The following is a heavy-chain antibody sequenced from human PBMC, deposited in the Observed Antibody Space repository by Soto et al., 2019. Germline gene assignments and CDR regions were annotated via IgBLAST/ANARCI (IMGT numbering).Heavy chain of an antibody. CDR2: INPSGGST. CDR3: ARAPGYYDRSGYYVHYGMDV. CDR1: GYTFISYY. V-gene: IGHV1-46*01. Sequence: ASVKVSCKASGYTFISYYIHWVRQAPGQGLGWMGIINPSGGSTSYAQKFQGRVTMTRDTSTSTVYMEVSSLRSEDTAVYYCARAPGYYDRSGYYVHYGMDVWG. D-gene: IGHD3-22*01. J-gene: IGHJ6*02.